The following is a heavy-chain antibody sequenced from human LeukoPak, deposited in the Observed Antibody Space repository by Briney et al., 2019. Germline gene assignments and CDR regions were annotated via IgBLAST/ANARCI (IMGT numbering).Heavy chain of an antibody. V-gene: IGHV1-18*01. Sequence: VASVKVSCKASGYTFTSYGISWVRQAPGQGLEWMGWISAYNGNTNYAQKLQGRVTMTEDTSTDTAYMELSSLRSEDTAVYYCATAGDDYGANRGDYWGQGTLVTVSS. CDR3: ATAGDDYGANRGDY. CDR1: GYTFTSYG. J-gene: IGHJ4*02. D-gene: IGHD4-17*01. CDR2: ISAYNGNT.